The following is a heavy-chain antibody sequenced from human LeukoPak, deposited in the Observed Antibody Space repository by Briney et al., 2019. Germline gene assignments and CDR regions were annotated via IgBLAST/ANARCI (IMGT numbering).Heavy chain of an antibody. J-gene: IGHJ6*02. CDR1: GFTVDSNY. V-gene: IGHV3-53*01. Sequence: GGSLRLSCAASGFTVDSNYLSWVRQAPGKGLEWVSTIYTGGNTYYAASVKGRFTISRDNAKNSLYLQMNGLRAEDTAVYYCARDATTASGWIQLWPNYYYYGMDVWGQGTTVTVSS. D-gene: IGHD5-18*01. CDR3: ARDATTASGWIQLWPNYYYYGMDV. CDR2: IYTGGNT.